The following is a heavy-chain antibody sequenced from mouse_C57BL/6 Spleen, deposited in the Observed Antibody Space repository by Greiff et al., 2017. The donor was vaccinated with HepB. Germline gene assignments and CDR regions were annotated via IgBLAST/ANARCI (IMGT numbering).Heavy chain of an antibody. J-gene: IGHJ2*01. D-gene: IGHD1-1*01. CDR3: TRAPGGFTTVEGYYFDY. CDR2: ISSGGDYI. V-gene: IGHV5-9-1*02. CDR1: GFTFSSYA. Sequence: EVHLVESGEGLVKPGGSLKLSCAASGFTFSSYAMSWVRQTPEKRLEWVAYISSGGDYIYYADTVKGRFTISRDNARNTLYLQMSSLKSEDTAMYYCTRAPGGFTTVEGYYFDYWGQGTTLTVSS.